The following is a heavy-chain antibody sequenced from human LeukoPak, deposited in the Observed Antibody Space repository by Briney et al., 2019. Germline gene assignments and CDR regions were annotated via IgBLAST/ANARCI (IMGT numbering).Heavy chain of an antibody. CDR2: ITGSGGNT. Sequence: GGSLRLSCAASGFIFSSYSMSWVRQAPGEGLEWVSVITGSGGNTYYADSVKGRFTISKDNSKNTVYLQMSSLRVDDTAVYYCAKAASSSWPSYYYGMDVWGQGTTVTVSS. D-gene: IGHD6-13*01. V-gene: IGHV3-23*01. J-gene: IGHJ6*02. CDR1: GFIFSSYS. CDR3: AKAASSSWPSYYYGMDV.